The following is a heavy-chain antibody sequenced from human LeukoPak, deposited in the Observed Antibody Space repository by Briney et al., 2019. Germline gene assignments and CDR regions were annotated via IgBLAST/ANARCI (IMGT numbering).Heavy chain of an antibody. CDR1: GYTFTSYG. CDR3: ARGVRGARLDY. CDR2: INPNSGGT. D-gene: IGHD3-10*01. V-gene: IGHV1-2*02. Sequence: ASVKVSCKASGYTFTSYGISWVRQAPGQGLEWMGWINPNSGGTNYAQKFQGRVTMTRDTSISTAYMELSRLRSDDTAVYYCARGVRGARLDYWGQGTLVTVSS. J-gene: IGHJ4*02.